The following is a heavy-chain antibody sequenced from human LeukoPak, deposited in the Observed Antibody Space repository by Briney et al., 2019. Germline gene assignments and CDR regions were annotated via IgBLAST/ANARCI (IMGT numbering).Heavy chain of an antibody. CDR2: IYYSGST. D-gene: IGHD3-16*01. V-gene: IGHV4-59*08. CDR1: GGSISSYY. Sequence: SETLSLTCTVSGGSISSYYWSWIRQPPGKGLEWIGYIYYSGSTNYNPSLNSRVTISVDTSKNQFSLKLSSVTAADTAVYYCARHSAGPYFDYWGQGTLVTVSS. CDR3: ARHSAGPYFDY. J-gene: IGHJ4*02.